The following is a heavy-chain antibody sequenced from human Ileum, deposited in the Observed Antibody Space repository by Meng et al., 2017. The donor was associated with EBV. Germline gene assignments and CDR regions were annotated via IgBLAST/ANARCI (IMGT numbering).Heavy chain of an antibody. CDR1: VGAISSGNG. J-gene: IGHJ4*02. Sequence: GQWRESGQGLLTPSGTLSLTTAVPVGAISSGNGWSWVRQPPGKGRELITEIYHSGSTNYTPSLKSRVTISVDKSKNQFSLKLSSVTAADTAVYYCARVGLRLGIDYWGQGTLVTVSS. CDR3: ARVGLRLGIDY. V-gene: IGHV4-4*02. CDR2: IYHSGST. D-gene: IGHD3-16*01.